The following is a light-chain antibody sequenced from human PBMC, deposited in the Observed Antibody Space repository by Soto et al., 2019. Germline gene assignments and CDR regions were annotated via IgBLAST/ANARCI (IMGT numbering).Light chain of an antibody. V-gene: IGKV3-20*01. J-gene: IGKJ5*01. CDR3: QQYAGSPQT. CDR2: GAS. Sequence: EIVLTQSPGTLSLSPGDGATLSCRASQIVSSSYLTWYQQKPGQAPRLLIYGASNRAAGIPDRFSGSGSGTDFTLTISRLEPEDFAVYYCQQYAGSPQTFGQGTRLEIK. CDR1: QIVSSSY.